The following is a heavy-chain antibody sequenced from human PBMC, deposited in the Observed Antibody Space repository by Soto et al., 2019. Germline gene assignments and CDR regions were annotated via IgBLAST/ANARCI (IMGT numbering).Heavy chain of an antibody. V-gene: IGHV4-59*01. CDR1: GGSFSGYY. CDR3: ARDLGYSGYADY. Sequence: SETLSLTCAVYGGSFSGYYWSWIRQPPGKGLEWIGYIYYSGSTNYNPSLKSRVTISVDTSKNQFSLKLSSVTAADTAVYYCARDLGYSGYADYWGQGTLVTVSS. CDR2: IYYSGST. D-gene: IGHD5-12*01. J-gene: IGHJ4*02.